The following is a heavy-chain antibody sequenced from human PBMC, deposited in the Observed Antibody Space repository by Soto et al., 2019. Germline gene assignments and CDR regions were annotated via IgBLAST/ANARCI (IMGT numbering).Heavy chain of an antibody. V-gene: IGHV1-58*01. CDR2: IVVGRGNT. CDR1: GFTFTSSA. Sequence: SVKVSCQASGFTFTSSALQWVRQARGQGLEWIGWIVVGRGNTNYAQKFQERVTITWDMSTNTVYMELSSLRSEDTAVYYCAGLGSGYADYWGRGTLVTVSS. CDR3: AGLGSGYADY. J-gene: IGHJ4*02. D-gene: IGHD5-18*01.